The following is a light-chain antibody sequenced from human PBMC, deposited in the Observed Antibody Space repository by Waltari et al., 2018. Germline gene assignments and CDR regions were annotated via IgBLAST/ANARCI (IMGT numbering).Light chain of an antibody. J-gene: IGKJ1*01. CDR2: GAS. V-gene: IGKV3-15*01. CDR1: QIVSSN. Sequence: EIVMTPSPATLSVSPGERATPSCRASQIVSSNLAWYQQNPGQAPRLLIYGASTRATGIPARFSGSGSGTDFTLTISSLQSEDFALYYCQQYNKWPPWAFGQGTKVEIK. CDR3: QQYNKWPPWA.